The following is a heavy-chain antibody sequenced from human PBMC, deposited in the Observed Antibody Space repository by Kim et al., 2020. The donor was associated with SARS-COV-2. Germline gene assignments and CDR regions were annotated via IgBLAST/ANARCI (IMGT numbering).Heavy chain of an antibody. Sequence: SYTQKFQGRLTMTRDTSTSAVYMELSNLRSDDTAVYYCARDHSGGSYFDYWGQGTLVTVSS. CDR3: ARDHSGGSYFDY. J-gene: IGHJ4*02. D-gene: IGHD3-10*01. V-gene: IGHV1-46*01.